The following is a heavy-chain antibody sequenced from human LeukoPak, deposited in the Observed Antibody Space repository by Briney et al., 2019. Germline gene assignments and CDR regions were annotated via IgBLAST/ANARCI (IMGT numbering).Heavy chain of an antibody. Sequence: GGSLRLSCAASGFTFDDFAMHWVRQSPGKGLEWVSGISWNSDNTAYADSVKGRFTIPRDNANNSLYLLMNSLRSEDTAFYSCANAPHYYTSATYWDYFENWGQGSLVTVSS. D-gene: IGHD3-10*01. CDR1: GFTFDDFA. J-gene: IGHJ4*02. V-gene: IGHV3-9*01. CDR2: ISWNSDNT. CDR3: ANAPHYYTSATYWDYFEN.